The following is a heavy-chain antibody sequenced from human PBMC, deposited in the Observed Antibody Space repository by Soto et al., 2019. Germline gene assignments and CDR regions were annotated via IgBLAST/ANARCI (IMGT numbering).Heavy chain of an antibody. CDR1: GFTFSRYW. J-gene: IGHJ4*02. CDR2: INTDGTNT. CDR3: AKDLLWGQSDY. V-gene: IGHV3-74*03. D-gene: IGHD3-16*01. Sequence: EVQLVESGGGLVQPGGSLRLSCAVSGFTFSRYWMHWFRQDPGNGLVWVSSINTDGTNTQYADSVRVRFTVSRDNAKNTVYVQMISLRSEDTAVYYCAKDLLWGQSDYWGQGTLVVVSS.